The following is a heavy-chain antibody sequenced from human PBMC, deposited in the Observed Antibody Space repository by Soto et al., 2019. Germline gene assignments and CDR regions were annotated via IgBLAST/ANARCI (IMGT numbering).Heavy chain of an antibody. Sequence: ASVKVSCKASGYTFTSYAMYWVRQAPGQRLEWMGWINAGNGNTKYSQSFQGRVTITRDTSANTAYMELSSLRSEDTAVYYCAREVPVVMSNCFDPWGQGTLVTVSS. V-gene: IGHV1-3*01. CDR1: GYTFTSYA. D-gene: IGHD2-2*01. CDR3: AREVPVVMSNCFDP. CDR2: INAGNGNT. J-gene: IGHJ5*02.